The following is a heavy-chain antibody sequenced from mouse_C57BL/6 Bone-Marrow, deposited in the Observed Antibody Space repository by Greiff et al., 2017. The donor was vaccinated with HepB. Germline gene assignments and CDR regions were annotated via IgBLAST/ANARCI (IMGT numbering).Heavy chain of an antibody. CDR1: GYTFTDYY. Sequence: EVQLQQSGPVLVKPGASVKMSCKASGYTFTDYYMNWVKQSHGKSLEWIGVINPYNGGTSYNQKFKGKATLTVDKSSSTAYMELNSLTSEDSAVYYCARLGIYYYGSSPFAYWGQGTLVTVSA. D-gene: IGHD1-1*01. V-gene: IGHV1-19*01. CDR2: INPYNGGT. CDR3: ARLGIYYYGSSPFAY. J-gene: IGHJ3*01.